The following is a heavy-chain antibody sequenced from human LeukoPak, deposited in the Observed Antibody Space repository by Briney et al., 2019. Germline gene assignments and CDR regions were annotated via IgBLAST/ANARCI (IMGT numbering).Heavy chain of an antibody. D-gene: IGHD2-2*02. V-gene: IGHV4-31*03. CDR1: GGSISSGGYY. CDR3: ARSVGYCSSTSCYTSSNWFDP. CDR2: IYYSGST. Sequence: SETLSLTCTVSGGSISSGGYYWSWIRQHPGKGLEWIGYIYYSGSTYYNPSLKSRVTISVDTSKNQFSLKLSSVTAADTAVYYCARSVGYCSSTSCYTSSNWFDPWGRGTLVTVSS. J-gene: IGHJ5*02.